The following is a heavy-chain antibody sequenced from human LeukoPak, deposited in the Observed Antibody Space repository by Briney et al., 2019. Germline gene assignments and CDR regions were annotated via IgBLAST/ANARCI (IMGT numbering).Heavy chain of an antibody. V-gene: IGHV3-74*01. CDR1: GFTFDDYG. Sequence: GGSLRLSCAASGFTFDDYGMSWVRQAPGKGLVWVSRINSDGSSTSYADSVKGRFTISRDNAKNTLYLQMNSLRAEDTAVYYCARLSSSWYDAFDIWGQGTMVTVSS. CDR3: ARLSSSWYDAFDI. J-gene: IGHJ3*02. D-gene: IGHD6-13*01. CDR2: INSDGSST.